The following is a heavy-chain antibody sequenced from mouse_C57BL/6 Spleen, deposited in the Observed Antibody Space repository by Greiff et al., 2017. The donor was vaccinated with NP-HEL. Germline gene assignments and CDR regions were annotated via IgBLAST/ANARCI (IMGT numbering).Heavy chain of an antibody. CDR2: IYPGDGDT. CDR1: GYAFSSSW. V-gene: IGHV1-82*01. CDR3: ARERVTTVVARGAMDY. Sequence: VKLVESGPELVKPGASVKISCKASGYAFSSSWMNWVKQRPGKGLEWIGRIYPGDGDTNYNGKFKGKATLTADKSSSTAYMQLSSLTSEDSAVYFCARERVTTVVARGAMDYWGQGTSVTVSS. J-gene: IGHJ4*01. D-gene: IGHD1-1*01.